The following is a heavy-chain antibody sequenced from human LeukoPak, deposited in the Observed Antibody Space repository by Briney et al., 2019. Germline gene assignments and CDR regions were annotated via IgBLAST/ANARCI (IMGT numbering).Heavy chain of an antibody. V-gene: IGHV4-4*02. D-gene: IGHD2-8*01. CDR1: GGSISNTNW. CDR2: ISLTGLT. Sequence: SGTLSLTCGVSGGSISNTNWWSWVRQPPGQGLEWIGEISLTGLTHYNPSLESRVTVSLDKSKNQLSLNLASVTAADTAVYYCSRENGAFSPFGYWGQGTLVTVLS. J-gene: IGHJ4*02. CDR3: SRENGAFSPFGY.